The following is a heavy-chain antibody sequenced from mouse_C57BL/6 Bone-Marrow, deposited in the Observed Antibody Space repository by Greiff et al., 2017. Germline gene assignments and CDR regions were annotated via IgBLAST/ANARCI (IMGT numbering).Heavy chain of an antibody. J-gene: IGHJ3*01. CDR1: GYTFTSYW. V-gene: IGHV1-64*01. CDR3: ARNGYYYGSSLFAY. D-gene: IGHD1-1*01. Sequence: VQLQQPGAELVKPGASVKLSCKASGYTFTSYWMHWVKQRPGQGLEWIGMIHPNSGSTNYNEKFKSKATLTVDKSSSTAYMQLSSLTSEDSAVYYGARNGYYYGSSLFAYWGQGTLVTVSA. CDR2: IHPNSGST.